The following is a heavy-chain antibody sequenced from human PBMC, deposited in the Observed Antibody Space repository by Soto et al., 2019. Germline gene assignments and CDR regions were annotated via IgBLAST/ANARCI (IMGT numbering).Heavy chain of an antibody. CDR2: ISYDGSNK. J-gene: IGHJ4*02. D-gene: IGHD1-1*01. Sequence: QVQLVESGGGVVQPGRSLRLSCAASGFTFSSYGMHWVRQAPGKGLEWVAVISYDGSNKYYADSVKGRFTISRDNSKNTRYLQMNSLRAEDTAVYYCAKDTSGLGDDYWGQGTLVTVSS. CDR3: AKDTSGLGDDY. V-gene: IGHV3-30*18. CDR1: GFTFSSYG.